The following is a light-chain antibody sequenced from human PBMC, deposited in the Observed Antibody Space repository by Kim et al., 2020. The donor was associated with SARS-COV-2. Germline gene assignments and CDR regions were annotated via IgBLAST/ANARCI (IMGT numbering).Light chain of an antibody. J-gene: IGLJ1*01. CDR1: KLGDKY. V-gene: IGLV3-1*01. Sequence: VSPGQTASITCSGDKLGDKYACWYKQKPGQSPVLVIYQDSKRPSGIPERFSGSNSGNTATLTISGTQAMDEADYYCQAWDSSTEVFGTGTKVTVL. CDR3: QAWDSSTEV. CDR2: QDS.